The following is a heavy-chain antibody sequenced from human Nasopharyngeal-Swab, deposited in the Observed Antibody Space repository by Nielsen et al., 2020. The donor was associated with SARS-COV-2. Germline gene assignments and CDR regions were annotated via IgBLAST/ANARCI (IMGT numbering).Heavy chain of an antibody. V-gene: IGHV3-11*04. D-gene: IGHD3-3*01. J-gene: IGHJ6*02. CDR3: AREGRFLDYYYYYGMDV. CDR2: ISSSGSTI. Sequence: PGKGLEWVSYISSSGSTIYYADSVKGRFTISRDNAKNSLYLQMNSLRAADTAVYYCAREGRFLDYYYYYGMDVWGQGTTVTVSS.